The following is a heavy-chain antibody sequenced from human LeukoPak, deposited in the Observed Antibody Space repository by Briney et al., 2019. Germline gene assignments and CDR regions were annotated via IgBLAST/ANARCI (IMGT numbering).Heavy chain of an antibody. CDR1: GGTFSSYA. CDR3: ARAYRLEGVVGSSSRNNWFDP. D-gene: IGHD6-13*01. Sequence: GASVKVSCKASGGTFSSYAISWVRQAPGQGLEWMGGIIPIFGTANYAQKFQGRVTITADESTSTAYMELSSLRSEDTAVYYCARAYRLEGVVGSSSRNNWFDPWGQGTLVTVSS. V-gene: IGHV1-69*13. J-gene: IGHJ5*02. CDR2: IIPIFGTA.